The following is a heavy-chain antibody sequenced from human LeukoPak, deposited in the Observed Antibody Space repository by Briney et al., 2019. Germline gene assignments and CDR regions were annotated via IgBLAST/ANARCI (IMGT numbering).Heavy chain of an antibody. CDR3: AKNLEGLGY. J-gene: IGHJ4*02. CDR1: GFTFSSYG. V-gene: IGHV3-30*18. CDR2: ISYDGSNK. Sequence: GGSLRLSCAASGFTFSSYGMHWVRQAPGKGLEWVAVISYDGSNKYYADSVKGRFTISRDNSKNTLYLQMNSLRAEDTAVYYCAKNLEGLGYWGQGTLVTVSS.